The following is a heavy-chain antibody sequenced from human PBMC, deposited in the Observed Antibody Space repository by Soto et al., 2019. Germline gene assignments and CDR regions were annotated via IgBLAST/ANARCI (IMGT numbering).Heavy chain of an antibody. CDR2: ISAYNGNT. D-gene: IGHD4-4*01. CDR3: ARTVTTFRSYYMYV. V-gene: IGHV1-18*01. CDR1: GYTFTSYG. J-gene: IGHJ6*03. Sequence: ASVKVSCKASGYTFTSYGISWVRQAPGQGLEWMGWISAYNGNTNYAQKLQGRVTMTTDTSTSTAYMELRSLRSDDTAVYYCARTVTTFRSYYMYVWGKGTTVTISS.